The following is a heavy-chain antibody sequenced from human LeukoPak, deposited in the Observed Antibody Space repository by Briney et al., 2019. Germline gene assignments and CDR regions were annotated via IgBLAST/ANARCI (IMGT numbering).Heavy chain of an antibody. CDR2: ISGSGANT. Sequence: GGSLRLSCAASGLIFSNYVMTWVRQAPGKGPEWVSAISGSGANTYYADSVKGRFTISRDNSKNTLYLQMNSLRADDTAVYYCAKAGRDYWGQGTLVTVSS. CDR1: GLIFSNYV. J-gene: IGHJ4*02. CDR3: AKAGRDY. V-gene: IGHV3-23*01.